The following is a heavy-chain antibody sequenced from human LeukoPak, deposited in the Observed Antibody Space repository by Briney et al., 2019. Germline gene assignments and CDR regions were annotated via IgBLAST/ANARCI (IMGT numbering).Heavy chain of an antibody. Sequence: GGSLRLSCAASGFTYSKYGMHWAREATGKGLECVAFTRNDGNEYYVDSVRSRFTNSRDNSKNTIYLQMNSLRPEDTGVYYCAKDQPVLDYWGQGTLATVSS. CDR3: AKDQPVLDY. V-gene: IGHV3-30*02. CDR2: TRNDGNE. CDR1: GFTYSKYG. J-gene: IGHJ4*02. D-gene: IGHD2-15*01.